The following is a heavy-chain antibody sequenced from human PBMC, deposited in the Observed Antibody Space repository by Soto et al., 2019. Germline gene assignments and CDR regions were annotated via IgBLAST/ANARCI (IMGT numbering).Heavy chain of an antibody. V-gene: IGHV3-30-3*01. D-gene: IGHD3-9*01. CDR3: AKETNAYEINF. CDR1: GFIFSGYA. CDR2: ISYDGNTQ. J-gene: IGHJ4*02. Sequence: QVQLVESGGGVVRPGRSLRLSCAASGFIFSGYAMHWVRQAPGKGLEWVAVISYDGNTQYYADSVKGRFTVSRDNSNNMLYVQMNNLSDEDTAMYYCAKETNAYEINFWGQGTLVTVSS.